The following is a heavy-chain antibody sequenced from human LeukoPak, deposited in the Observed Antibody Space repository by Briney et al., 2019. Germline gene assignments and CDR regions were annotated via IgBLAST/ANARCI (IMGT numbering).Heavy chain of an antibody. CDR3: AKDSGLIAAAGNFGY. CDR1: GFTFSSYA. J-gene: IGHJ4*02. Sequence: GGSLRLSCAASGFTFSSYAMSWVRQAPGKGLEWVSAISGSGGSTYYADPVKGRFTISRDNSKNTLYLQMNSLRAEDTAVYYCAKDSGLIAAAGNFGYWGQGTLVTVSS. V-gene: IGHV3-23*01. CDR2: ISGSGGST. D-gene: IGHD6-13*01.